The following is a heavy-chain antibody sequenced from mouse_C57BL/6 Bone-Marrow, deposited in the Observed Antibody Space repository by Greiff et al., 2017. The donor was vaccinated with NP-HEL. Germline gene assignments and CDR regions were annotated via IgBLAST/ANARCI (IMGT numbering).Heavy chain of an antibody. V-gene: IGHV6-3*01. CDR1: GFTFSNYW. Sequence: EVHLVESGGGLVQPGGSMKLSCVASGFTFSNYWMNWVRQSPEKGLEWVAQIRLKSDNYATHYAESVKGRFTISRDDSKSSVYLQMNNLRAEDTGIYYCTGGSSRAWFAYWGQGTLVTVSA. J-gene: IGHJ3*01. CDR3: TGGSSRAWFAY. D-gene: IGHD1-1*01. CDR2: IRLKSDNYAT.